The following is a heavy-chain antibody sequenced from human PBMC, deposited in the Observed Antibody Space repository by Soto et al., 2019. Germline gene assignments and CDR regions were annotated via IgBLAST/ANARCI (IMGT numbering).Heavy chain of an antibody. CDR2: SRDKGNSYNT. CDR1: GFTFSDYY. D-gene: IGHD1-7*01. Sequence: EVQLVESGGGLVQPGGSLRLSCAGSGFTFSDYYIDWVRQAPGKGLEWVGRSRDKGNSYNTDYAAAVKGRFTVSRDASKNSLYLLMNSLKTEDTALYYCTRSIPGTTSSDYWGQGTLVTVSS. CDR3: TRSIPGTTSSDY. V-gene: IGHV3-72*01. J-gene: IGHJ4*02.